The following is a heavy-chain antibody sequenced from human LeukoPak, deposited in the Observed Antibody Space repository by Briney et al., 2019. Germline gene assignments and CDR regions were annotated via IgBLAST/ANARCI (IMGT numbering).Heavy chain of an antibody. J-gene: IGHJ4*02. D-gene: IGHD4-23*01. CDR3: ARDSGTTVGYFDY. Sequence: GASVKVSCKTFGYTFTGYYMHWVRQAPVQGLVWMGWINPNSGGTNYAQKFQGRVTMTRETSISTAYMEQSRLRSDDTAVYYCARDSGTTVGYFDYWGQGTLVTVSS. V-gene: IGHV1-2*02. CDR2: INPNSGGT. CDR1: GYTFTGYY.